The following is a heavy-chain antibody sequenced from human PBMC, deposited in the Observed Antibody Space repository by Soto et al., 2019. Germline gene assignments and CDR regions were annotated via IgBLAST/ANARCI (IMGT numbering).Heavy chain of an antibody. V-gene: IGHV3-30-3*01. CDR2: ISYDGGNK. CDR3: AREGRDYYDSSGYWDDAFDI. CDR1: GFTFSSYA. Sequence: LRLSCAASGFTFSSYAMHWVRQAPGKGLEWVAVISYDGGNKYYADSVKGRFTISRDNSKNTLYLQMNSLRAEDTAVYYCAREGRDYYDSSGYWDDAFDIWGQGTMVTVSS. J-gene: IGHJ3*02. D-gene: IGHD3-22*01.